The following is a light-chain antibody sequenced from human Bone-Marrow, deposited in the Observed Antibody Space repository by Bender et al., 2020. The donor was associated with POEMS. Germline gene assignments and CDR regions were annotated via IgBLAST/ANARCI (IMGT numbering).Light chain of an antibody. V-gene: IGLV1-44*01. CDR1: NSNIGTNA. J-gene: IGLJ3*02. CDR3: AAWDAGMSGGV. Sequence: QSVLTQPPSASGTPGQRVTISCSGSNSNIGTNAVNWYQQFPGTPPKLPIYSDNQRPSGVPDRFYAFQSGTSASLAISGLQSEDEAEYYWAAWDAGMSGGVCGRGTKLT. CDR2: SDN.